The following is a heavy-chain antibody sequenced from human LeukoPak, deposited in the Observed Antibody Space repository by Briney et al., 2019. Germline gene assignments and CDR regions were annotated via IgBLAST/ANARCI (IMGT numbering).Heavy chain of an antibody. CDR2: IYPGDSDT. J-gene: IGHJ5*02. D-gene: IGHD2-2*01. CDR1: GYSFTSYW. CDR3: ARLEPEYQLLPNWFDP. V-gene: IGHV5-51*01. Sequence: GESLKISCKGSGYSFTSYWIGWVRQMPGKGLEWMGIIYPGDSDTRYSPSFQGQVTISADKSISTAHLQWSSLKASDTAMYYCARLEPEYQLLPNWFDPWGQGTLVTVSS.